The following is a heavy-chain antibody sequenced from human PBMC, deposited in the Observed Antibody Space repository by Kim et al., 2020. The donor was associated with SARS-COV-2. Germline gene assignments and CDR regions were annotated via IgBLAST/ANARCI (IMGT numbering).Heavy chain of an antibody. V-gene: IGHV3-66*01. J-gene: IGHJ4*02. CDR3: AREGVAAAGIGYADY. D-gene: IGHD6-13*01. Sequence: DSVKGRVTISRDNSKNTLYLQMNSLRAEDTAVYYCAREGVAAAGIGYADYWGQGTLVTVSS.